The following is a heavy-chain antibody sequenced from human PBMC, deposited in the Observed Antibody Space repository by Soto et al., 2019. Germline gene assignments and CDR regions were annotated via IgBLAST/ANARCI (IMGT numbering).Heavy chain of an antibody. CDR2: IITIFGTA. V-gene: IGHV1-69*13. CDR3: ARETDLGLNSRMSPFRYFDL. Sequence: GASVKVSCKASGGTFSSYAISWVRQAPGQGLEWMGGIITIFGTANYAQKFQGRVTITADESTSTAYMELSSLRSEDTAVYYCARETDLGLNSRMSPFRYFDLWGRGTLVTVSS. D-gene: IGHD1-20*01. J-gene: IGHJ2*01. CDR1: GGTFSSYA.